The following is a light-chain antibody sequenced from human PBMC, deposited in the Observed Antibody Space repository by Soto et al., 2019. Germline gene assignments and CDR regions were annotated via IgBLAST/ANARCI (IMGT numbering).Light chain of an antibody. CDR1: SSDVVGYDY. J-gene: IGLJ2*01. V-gene: IGLV2-14*01. Sequence: QSALTQPASVSGSPGQSITISCTGTSSDVVGYDYVSWYQPYPGKVPKLMIFAVSSPPSGVSKRFSGSKSGNTASLTISRLQTEDEADYYGSSYASSSTLVFGGGTKVTVL. CDR2: AVS. CDR3: SSYASSSTLV.